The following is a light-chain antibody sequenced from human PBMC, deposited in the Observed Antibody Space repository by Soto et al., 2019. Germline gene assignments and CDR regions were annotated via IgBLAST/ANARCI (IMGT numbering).Light chain of an antibody. CDR1: QSVNRY. V-gene: IGKV3-11*01. CDR3: HHRVNWLT. CDR2: GAS. J-gene: IGKJ3*01. Sequence: EIVLTQSPATLSLSPGERAILSCRTSQSVNRYVGWYQQKPGQAPRLLIYGASNRATGNPARFSRSGSGTDFSLTSSSLDPEEFAIYYWHHRVNWLTFGPGTKVDIK.